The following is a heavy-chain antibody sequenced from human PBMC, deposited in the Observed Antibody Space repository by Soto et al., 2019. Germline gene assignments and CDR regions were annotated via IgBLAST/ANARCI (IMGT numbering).Heavy chain of an antibody. CDR2: MFYSGLT. CDR3: APLSVSLSGPYGIHV. Sequence: PSETLSLTCSVSGYSVSSSDYYWAWIRQPPGKGLEWIGSMFYSGLTYYNPSLKSRVTLSADTSKNQFSVRLSSVTAADTAVYYCAPLSVSLSGPYGIHVWGQGTTVTVSS. J-gene: IGHJ6*02. CDR1: GYSVSSSDYY. V-gene: IGHV4-39*01. D-gene: IGHD2-15*01.